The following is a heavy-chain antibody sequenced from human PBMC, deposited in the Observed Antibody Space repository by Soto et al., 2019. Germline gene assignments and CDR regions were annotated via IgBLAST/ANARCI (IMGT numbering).Heavy chain of an antibody. J-gene: IGHJ4*02. CDR1: GFTFSDYA. CDR2: ISGSGGTT. CDR3: AQVMNSGWYLAY. Sequence: XVSLRLSCAASGFTFSDYAMSWVRQAPGKGLEWVSAISGSGGTTYYADSVKGRFTISRDNSKNTMYLQVNSLRAEDTAIYYCAQVMNSGWYLAYWGQGTLVTVSS. D-gene: IGHD6-19*01. V-gene: IGHV3-23*01.